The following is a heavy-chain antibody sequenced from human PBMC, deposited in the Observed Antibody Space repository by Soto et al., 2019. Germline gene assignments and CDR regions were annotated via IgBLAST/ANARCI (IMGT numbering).Heavy chain of an antibody. CDR1: GFSFRSYV. Sequence: GGSLRLSCAAAGFSFRSYVIHWVRQSPGKGLEWVALISYDGSNKYYADSVKGRFTISRDNSKDTLYLQLNSLRADDTAVYYCAKGAGSTSAPFDHWGQGTLVTVSS. CDR2: ISYDGSNK. V-gene: IGHV3-30*18. J-gene: IGHJ4*02. CDR3: AKGAGSTSAPFDH. D-gene: IGHD6-6*01.